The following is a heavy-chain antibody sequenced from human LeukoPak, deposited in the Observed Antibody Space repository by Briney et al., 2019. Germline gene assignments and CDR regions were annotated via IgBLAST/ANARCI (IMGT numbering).Heavy chain of an antibody. D-gene: IGHD2-2*02. CDR3: RIVPAAIRDHFDY. J-gene: IGHJ4*02. CDR2: ISGSGGST. CDR1: GFTFSSYA. Sequence: GGSLRLSCAASGFTFSSYAMSWVRQAPGKGLEWVSAISGSGGSTYYADSVKGRFTISRDNSKNTLYLQMNSLRAEDTAVYYCRIVPAAIRDHFDYRGQGTLGTVSS. V-gene: IGHV3-23*01.